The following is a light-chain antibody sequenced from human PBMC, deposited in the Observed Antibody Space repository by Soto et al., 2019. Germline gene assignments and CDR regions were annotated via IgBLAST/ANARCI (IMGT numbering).Light chain of an antibody. CDR3: QQYRSMPIT. J-gene: IGKJ5*01. V-gene: IGKV4-1*01. CDR2: WAS. Sequence: DIVMTQSPDSLDVSLGERVTINCKSSQSVFYSPVNKDYLAWYQQKPGQPPKLLIYWASTRQSGVPDRFSGSGSCTDFTLTICSLQAEAVAVYYCQQYRSMPITFGHGTLLESK. CDR1: QSVFYSPVNKDY.